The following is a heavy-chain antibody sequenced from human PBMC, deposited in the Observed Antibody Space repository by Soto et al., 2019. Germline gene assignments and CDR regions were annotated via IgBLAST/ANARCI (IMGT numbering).Heavy chain of an antibody. CDR1: GYAFTGYY. D-gene: IGHD3-3*01. V-gene: IGHV1-2*04. CDR2: INPNSGGT. CDR3: GRQAPHLTRFWSGKRVQWFDP. Sequence: QVQLVQSGAEVKKPGASVKVSCKASGYAFTGYYMHWVRQAPGQGLEWMGWINPNSGGTNYAQKFQVWVTMTRDTSISTAYRELSRLRCNDTAVYYCGRQAPHLTRFWSGKRVQWFDPWGQGTLVTVSS. J-gene: IGHJ5*02.